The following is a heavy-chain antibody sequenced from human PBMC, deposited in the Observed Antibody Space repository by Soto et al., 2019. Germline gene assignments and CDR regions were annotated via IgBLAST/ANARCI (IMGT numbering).Heavy chain of an antibody. J-gene: IGHJ5*02. CDR2: IYYSGST. D-gene: IGHD3-10*01. Sequence: TSETLSLTCTVSGGSVSSYYWSWTRQPPGKGLEWIGYIYYSGSTNYNPSLKSRVTISVDTSKNQFSLKLSSVTAADTAVYYCARVSYKPGTNWFDPWGQGTLVTVSS. CDR1: GGSVSSYY. V-gene: IGHV4-59*02. CDR3: ARVSYKPGTNWFDP.